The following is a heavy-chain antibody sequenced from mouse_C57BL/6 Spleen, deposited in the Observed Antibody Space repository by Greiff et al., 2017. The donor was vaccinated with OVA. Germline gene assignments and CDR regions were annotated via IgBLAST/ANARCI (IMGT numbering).Heavy chain of an antibody. Sequence: VQLQPSGAELARPGASVKLSCKASGYTFTSYGISWVKQRPGQGLEWIGEIYPRSGNTYYNEKFKGKATLTADKSSSTAYMELRSLTSEDSAVYFCARSSSGDYFDYWGQGTTLTVSS. CDR3: ARSSSGDYFDY. D-gene: IGHD3-2*02. V-gene: IGHV1-81*01. CDR1: GYTFTSYG. CDR2: IYPRSGNT. J-gene: IGHJ2*01.